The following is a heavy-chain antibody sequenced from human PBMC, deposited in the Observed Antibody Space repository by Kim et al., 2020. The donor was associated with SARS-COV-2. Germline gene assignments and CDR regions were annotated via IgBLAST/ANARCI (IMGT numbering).Heavy chain of an antibody. V-gene: IGHV3-23*01. CDR1: GFTFENYA. CDR2: VSGGGAKT. Sequence: GGSLRLSCVASGFTFENYAMSWVRQAPGKGLEWVSYVSGGGAKTFYADSVKGRFTISRDISRETLYLQMNSLRAEDTAVYFCAKCYHGYGNADFDVWGQGTIVTVS. CDR3: AKCYHGYGNADFDV. D-gene: IGHD5-12*01. J-gene: IGHJ3*01.